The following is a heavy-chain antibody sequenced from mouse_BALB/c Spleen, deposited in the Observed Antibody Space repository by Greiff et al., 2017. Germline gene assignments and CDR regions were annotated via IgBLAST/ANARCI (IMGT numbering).Heavy chain of an antibody. CDR2: ISSGGSYT. CDR3: ASITTAPGH. V-gene: IGHV5-9-3*01. D-gene: IGHD1-1*01. Sequence: DVKLVESGGGLVKPGGSLKLSCAASGFTFSRYAMSWVRQTPEKRLEWVATISSGGSYTYYPDSVKGRVTISRDNAKNTLYLQMSSLRSEDTAMYYCASITTAPGHWGQGTTLTVSS. J-gene: IGHJ2*01. CDR1: GFTFSRYA.